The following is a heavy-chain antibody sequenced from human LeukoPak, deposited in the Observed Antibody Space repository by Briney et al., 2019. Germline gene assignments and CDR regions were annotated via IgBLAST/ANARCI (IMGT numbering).Heavy chain of an antibody. CDR2: IIPIFGTA. V-gene: IGHV1-69*06. J-gene: IGHJ4*02. Sequence: ASVTVSCKASGGTFSSYAISWVRQAPGQGLEWMGGIIPIFGTANYAQKFQGRVTITADKSTGTAYMELSSLRSEDTAVYYCASGDYDYVWGIYRDVDYWGQGTLVTVSS. CDR3: ASGDYDYVWGIYRDVDY. CDR1: GGTFSSYA. D-gene: IGHD3-16*02.